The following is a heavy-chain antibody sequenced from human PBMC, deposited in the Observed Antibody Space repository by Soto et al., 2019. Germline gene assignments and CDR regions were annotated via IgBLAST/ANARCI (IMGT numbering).Heavy chain of an antibody. D-gene: IGHD2-2*01. Sequence: QVQLVQSGAEVKKPGSSVKVSCKASGGTFSSYAISWVRQAPGQGLEWMGGIIPISGTANYAQKFQGRVTITADESTSTGYMELSSLRSEDTAVYYCARSQGSSTSLEIYYYYYYGMDVWGQGITVTVSS. CDR3: ARSQGSSTSLEIYYYYYYGMDV. J-gene: IGHJ6*02. CDR1: GGTFSSYA. CDR2: IIPISGTA. V-gene: IGHV1-69*01.